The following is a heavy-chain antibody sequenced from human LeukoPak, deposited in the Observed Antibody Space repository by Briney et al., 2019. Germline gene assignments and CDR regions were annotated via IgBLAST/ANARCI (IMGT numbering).Heavy chain of an antibody. D-gene: IGHD3-10*01. Sequence: SETLSLTCTVSGGSISSYYWSWIRQPPGKGLEWIGYIYYSGSTNYNPSLKSRVTISVDTSKNQFSLKLSSVTAADTAVYCCARVAPSFTWFGELSGYFQHWGQGTLVTVSS. V-gene: IGHV4-59*01. CDR1: GGSISSYY. CDR3: ARVAPSFTWFGELSGYFQH. CDR2: IYYSGST. J-gene: IGHJ1*01.